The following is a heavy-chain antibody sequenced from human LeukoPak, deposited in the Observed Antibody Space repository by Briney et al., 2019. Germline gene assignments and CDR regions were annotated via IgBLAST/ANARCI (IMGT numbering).Heavy chain of an antibody. CDR1: GGSISSTNYY. J-gene: IGHJ4*02. V-gene: IGHV4-39*01. D-gene: IGHD6-25*01. Sequence: SETLSLTCTVSGGSISSTNYYWAWIRQPPGKGLEWIGSASKSGSTSSNPSLKSRVTISVDTSKNQFSLKLRSVTAADTAAYHCARSLSTAGMIWGQGTLVTVSS. CDR3: ARSLSTAGMI. CDR2: ASKSGST.